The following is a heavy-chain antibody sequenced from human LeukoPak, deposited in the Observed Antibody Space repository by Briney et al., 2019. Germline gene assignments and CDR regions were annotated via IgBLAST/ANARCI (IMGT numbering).Heavy chain of an antibody. J-gene: IGHJ4*02. V-gene: IGHV1-69*04. Sequence: GASVKVSCKASGGTFSSYAISWVRQAPGQGLEWMGRIIPILGIANYAQKFQGRVTITADKSTSTAYMELSSLRSEDTAVYYCAIVLVVVIATETLFDYWGQGTLVTVSS. D-gene: IGHD2-21*01. CDR1: GGTFSSYA. CDR2: IIPILGIA. CDR3: AIVLVVVIATETLFDY.